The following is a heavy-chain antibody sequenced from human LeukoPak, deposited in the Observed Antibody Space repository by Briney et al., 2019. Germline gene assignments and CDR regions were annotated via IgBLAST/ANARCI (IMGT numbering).Heavy chain of an antibody. CDR3: AKGRVIMATIEVYFDY. Sequence: GGSLRLSCAAAGFTFDDSAMRLVRQAPGKGLEWVSGISWSGGSIVYADCVKGRFTISRDNAKNSLYLQMNSLRAEDTALYYCAKGRVIMATIEVYFDYWGQGTLVTVSS. CDR1: GFTFDDSA. D-gene: IGHD5-24*01. V-gene: IGHV3-9*01. J-gene: IGHJ4*02. CDR2: ISWSGGSI.